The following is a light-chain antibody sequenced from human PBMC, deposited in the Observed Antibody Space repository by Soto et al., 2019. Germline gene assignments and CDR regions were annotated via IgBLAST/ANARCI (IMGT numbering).Light chain of an antibody. Sequence: SALKQPPSASGAPGQRVTISCSGSSSNIGSNTVNWYQQLPGTAPKLLIYSNNQRPSGVPDRFSGSKSGTSASLAISGLQSEDEADYYCAAWDDSLSGPLRVFGAGTKVT. J-gene: IGLJ1*01. V-gene: IGLV1-44*01. CDR3: AAWDDSLSGPLRV. CDR2: SNN. CDR1: SSNIGSNT.